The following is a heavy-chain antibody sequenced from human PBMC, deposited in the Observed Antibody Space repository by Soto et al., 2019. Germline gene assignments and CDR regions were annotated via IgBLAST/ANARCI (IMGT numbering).Heavy chain of an antibody. CDR1: GFTFISYA. J-gene: IGHJ4*02. D-gene: IGHD6-13*01. CDR3: ARDNSPGIAAEGGYFDY. CDR2: ISYDGSNK. Sequence: QPGWSLRLSCASSGFTFISYAMHWVRQAPGKGLEWVAVISYDGSNKYYADSVKGRFTISRDNSKNTLYLQMNSLRAEDTAVYYCARDNSPGIAAEGGYFDYWGQGTLVTVSS. V-gene: IGHV3-30-3*01.